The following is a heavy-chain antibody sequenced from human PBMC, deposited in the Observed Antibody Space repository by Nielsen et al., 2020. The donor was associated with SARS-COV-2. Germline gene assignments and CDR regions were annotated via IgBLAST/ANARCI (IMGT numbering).Heavy chain of an antibody. J-gene: IGHJ6*02. CDR1: GFTFSSYA. D-gene: IGHD2-2*01. V-gene: IGHV3-23*01. Sequence: GESLKISCAASGFTFSSYAMSWVRQAPGKGLEWVSAISGSGGSTYYADSVKGRFTIFRDNSKNTLYLQMNSLRAEDTAVYYCATALCSSTSCYYYYGMDVWGQGTTVTVSS. CDR2: ISGSGGST. CDR3: ATALCSSTSCYYYYGMDV.